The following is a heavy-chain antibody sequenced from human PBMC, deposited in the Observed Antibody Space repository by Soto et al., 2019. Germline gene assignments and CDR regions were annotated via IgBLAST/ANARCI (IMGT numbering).Heavy chain of an antibody. D-gene: IGHD3-9*01. Sequence: QVQLQESGPGLVKPSQTLSLTCTVSGGSISRGGYYWSGIRQHPGKGLEWIGNIYYSWSTYSNPSLKSRITISVDTSKNQFSLKLSSVTAADTAVYYCARGVRFFDWLDLFDYWGQGTPVTVSS. CDR2: IYYSWST. CDR3: ARGVRFFDWLDLFDY. CDR1: GGSISRGGYY. V-gene: IGHV4-31*03. J-gene: IGHJ4*02.